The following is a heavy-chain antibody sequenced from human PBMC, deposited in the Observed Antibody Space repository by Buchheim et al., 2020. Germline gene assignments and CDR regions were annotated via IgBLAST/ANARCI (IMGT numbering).Heavy chain of an antibody. V-gene: IGHV1-46*01. CDR3: ARELYYYDSSGYYYPKETAWF. CDR2: INPSGGST. Sequence: QVQLVQSGAEVKKPGASVKVSCKASGYTFTSYYMHWVRQAPGQGLEWMGIINPSGGSTSYAQQFQGRVTMTRDTSTSTVYMELSSLRSEDTAVYYCARELYYYDSSGYYYPKETAWFWGQGTL. D-gene: IGHD3-22*01. CDR1: GYTFTSYY. J-gene: IGHJ4*02.